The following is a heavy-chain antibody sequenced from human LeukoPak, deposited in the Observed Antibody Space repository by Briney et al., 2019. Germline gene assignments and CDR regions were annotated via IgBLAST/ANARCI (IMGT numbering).Heavy chain of an antibody. V-gene: IGHV1-3*01. D-gene: IGHD3-16*01. CDR2: INAGNGDT. Sequence: ASVKVSCKASGYTFTGYYMHWVRQAPGQGLEWMGWINAGNGDTEYSHKFQGRVTSTRDTSASTAYMDLSSLRFEDTAVYYCARVVTRLREGAYQYDLDVWGQGTTVTVSS. CDR1: GYTFTGYY. CDR3: ARVVTRLREGAYQYDLDV. J-gene: IGHJ6*02.